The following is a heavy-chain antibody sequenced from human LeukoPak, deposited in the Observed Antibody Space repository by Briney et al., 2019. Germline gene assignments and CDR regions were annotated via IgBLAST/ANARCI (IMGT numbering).Heavy chain of an antibody. D-gene: IGHD3-16*02. V-gene: IGHV3-15*01. J-gene: IGHJ4*02. Sequence: GGSLTLSCAASGFXFTNAWITWVRQAPGKGLEWVGRIKSNIDGGTADLAAPVKGRFAISRGDSKNTLYLQMNSLKTEDTAVYYCTTAPFRIASRDYWGPGTLVTVSS. CDR3: TTAPFRIASRDY. CDR2: IKSNIDGGTA. CDR1: GFXFTNAW.